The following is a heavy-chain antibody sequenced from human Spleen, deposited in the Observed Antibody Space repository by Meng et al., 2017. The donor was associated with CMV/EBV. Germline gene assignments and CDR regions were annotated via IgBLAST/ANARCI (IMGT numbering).Heavy chain of an antibody. CDR1: GFTFSSYS. D-gene: IGHD6-13*01. CDR3: ARPPGHGSSSWYWSFDL. CDR2: ISSSSSYI. Sequence: EVQLVESGGGPVKPGGSLRLACAASGFTFSSYSMNWVRQAPGKGLEWVSSISSSSSYIYYADSVKGRFTISRDNAKNSLYLQMNSLRAEDTAVYYCARPPGHGSSSWYWSFDLWCRGTLFNVS. V-gene: IGHV3-21*01. J-gene: IGHJ2*01.